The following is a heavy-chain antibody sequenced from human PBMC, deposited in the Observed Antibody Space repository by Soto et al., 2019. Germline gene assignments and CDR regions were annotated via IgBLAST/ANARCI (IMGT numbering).Heavy chain of an antibody. V-gene: IGHV3-30-3*01. D-gene: IGHD1-1*01. CDR3: AREEGTDY. CDR2: ISYDGSNK. Sequence: QVQLVESGGGVVHPGRSLRLSCAASGFTFSSYAMHWVRQAPGKGLEWVAVISYDGSNKYYADSVKGRFTISRDNSKNTLYLQMNSLRAEDTAVYYCAREEGTDYWGQGTLVTVSS. CDR1: GFTFSSYA. J-gene: IGHJ4*02.